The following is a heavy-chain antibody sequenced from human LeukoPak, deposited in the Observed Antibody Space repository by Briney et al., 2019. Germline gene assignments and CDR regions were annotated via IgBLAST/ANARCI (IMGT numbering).Heavy chain of an antibody. D-gene: IGHD2-2*01. J-gene: IGHJ4*02. Sequence: PGGSLRLSCAASGFTFSSYEMNWVRQAPGKGLEWVSYISSSGSTIYYADSVKGRFTIPRDNAKNSLYLQMNSLRAEDTAVYYCARGWAPAAILTRRGDYWGQGTLVTVSS. V-gene: IGHV3-48*03. CDR1: GFTFSSYE. CDR2: ISSSGSTI. CDR3: ARGWAPAAILTRRGDY.